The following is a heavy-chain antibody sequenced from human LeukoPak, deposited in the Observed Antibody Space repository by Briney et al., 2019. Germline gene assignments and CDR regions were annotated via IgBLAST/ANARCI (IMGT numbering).Heavy chain of an antibody. V-gene: IGHV1-69*06. CDR3: ARGHSGSYYSSDY. CDR2: IIPIFGTA. D-gene: IGHD1-26*01. CDR1: GGTFSSYA. J-gene: IGHJ4*02. Sequence: SVKVPCKASGGTFSSYAISWVRQAPGHGLEWMGGIIPIFGTANYAQKFQGRVTITADKSTSTAYLELSSLRSEDTAVYYCARGHSGSYYSSDYWGQGTLVTVSS.